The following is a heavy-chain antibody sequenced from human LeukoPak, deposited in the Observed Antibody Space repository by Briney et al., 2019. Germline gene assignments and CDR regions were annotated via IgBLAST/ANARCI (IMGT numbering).Heavy chain of an antibody. CDR3: ARDRYYRDPTTDAFDI. Sequence: GASVSVSCKASGYTFTSYGIRGVPQAPGQGREGMGWISAYNGNTNYTQKLQGRVTMTTDTSTNTAYMEVRSLRSDDTAVYYCARDRYYRDPTTDAFDICGQGKMVTVSS. J-gene: IGHJ3*02. D-gene: IGHD3-10*01. CDR2: ISAYNGNT. V-gene: IGHV1-18*01. CDR1: GYTFTSYG.